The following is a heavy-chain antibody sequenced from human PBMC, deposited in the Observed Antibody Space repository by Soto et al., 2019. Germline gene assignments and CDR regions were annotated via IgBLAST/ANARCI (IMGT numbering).Heavy chain of an antibody. CDR1: GFSLSTSGVG. J-gene: IGHJ3*02. D-gene: IGHD6-13*01. CDR2: IYWDDDK. Sequence: QITLKESGPTLVKPTQTLTLTCTFSGFSLSTSGVGVGWIRQPPGKALEWLALIYWDDDKRYSPSLKSRLTITKDTSKNQVVLTITNMAPVATATYYCAHFWYSSFYPSLTYDAFDIWGQGTMVTVSS. V-gene: IGHV2-5*02. CDR3: AHFWYSSFYPSLTYDAFDI.